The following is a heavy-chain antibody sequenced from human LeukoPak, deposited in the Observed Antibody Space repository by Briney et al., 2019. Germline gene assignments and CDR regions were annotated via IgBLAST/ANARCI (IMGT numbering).Heavy chain of an antibody. D-gene: IGHD3-16*01. CDR3: ARAGYDYVWGSYDY. V-gene: IGHV3-48*01. J-gene: IGHJ4*02. Sequence: PGGSPRLSCAASGFTFSSYSMNWVRQAPGKGLEWVSYISSSSSTIYYADSVKGRFTISRDNAKNSLYLQMNSLRAEDTAVYYCARAGYDYVWGSYDYWGQGTLVTVSS. CDR2: ISSSSSTI. CDR1: GFTFSSYS.